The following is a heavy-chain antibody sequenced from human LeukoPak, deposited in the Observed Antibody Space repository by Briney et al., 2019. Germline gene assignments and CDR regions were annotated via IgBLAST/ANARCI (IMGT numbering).Heavy chain of an antibody. V-gene: IGHV4-4*07. D-gene: IGHD3-22*01. Sequence: SETLSLTCTVSGDSISNYYWSWIRRPAGKGLEWIGRYYTSESTDYNPSLKSRVTMSVDTSKNQFFLKLSSVTAADTAVYYCARDGDYYDSSGSFDSWGQGTLVTVSS. CDR3: ARDGDYYDSSGSFDS. CDR1: GDSISNYY. J-gene: IGHJ4*02. CDR2: YYTSEST.